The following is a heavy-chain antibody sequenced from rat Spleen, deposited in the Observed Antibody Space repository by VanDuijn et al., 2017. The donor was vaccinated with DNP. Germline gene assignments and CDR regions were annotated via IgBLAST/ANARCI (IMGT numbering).Heavy chain of an antibody. CDR3: ARPMDYYSGGFAY. CDR1: GFTLSDYY. CDR2: ITYDGGST. J-gene: IGHJ3*01. Sequence: EVQLVESGGGLVQPGSSLKLSCAASGFTLSDYYMAWVRQAPTKGLEWVAYITYDGGSTYYGDSVKGRFTISRDNAKSTLSLQMNSLRSEDMATYYCARPMDYYSGGFAYWGQGTLVTVSS. V-gene: IGHV5-22*01. D-gene: IGHD1-1*01.